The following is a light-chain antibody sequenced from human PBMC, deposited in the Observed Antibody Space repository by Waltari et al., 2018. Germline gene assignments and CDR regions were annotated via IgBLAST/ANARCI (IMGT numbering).Light chain of an antibody. CDR3: AIWDGSLNGPV. J-gene: IGLJ3*02. Sequence: QSVLTQPPSASGTPGQRVTISCSGISSNIGDDTISWYQQLPGTAPKLLMYSIDPRPSGFPDRFSGSKSGTSASLAISGLQSEDEADYYCAIWDGSLNGPVYGGGTKLTVL. CDR1: SSNIGDDT. CDR2: SID. V-gene: IGLV1-44*01.